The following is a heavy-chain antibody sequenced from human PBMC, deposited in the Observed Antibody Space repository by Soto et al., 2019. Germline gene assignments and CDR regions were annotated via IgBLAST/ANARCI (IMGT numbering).Heavy chain of an antibody. CDR2: IIPIFGTA. D-gene: IGHD2-2*01. Sequence: QVQLVQSGAEVKKPGSSVKVSCKASGGTFSSYAISWVRQAPGQGLEWMGGIIPIFGTANYAQKFQGRVKITADESTSTGYVELSSLRSEDKAVYYGARGGYCSSTSCGIGDYWGQGTLVTVSS. J-gene: IGHJ4*02. CDR3: ARGGYCSSTSCGIGDY. V-gene: IGHV1-69*12. CDR1: GGTFSSYA.